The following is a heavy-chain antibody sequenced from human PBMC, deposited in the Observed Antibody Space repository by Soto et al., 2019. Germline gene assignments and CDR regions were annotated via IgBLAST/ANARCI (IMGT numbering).Heavy chain of an antibody. D-gene: IGHD6-6*01. CDR3: ARSGSSPVFFLEEIPRQIDY. V-gene: IGHV1-69*02. CDR2: IIPILGIA. J-gene: IGHJ4*02. Sequence: GASVKVSCKASGGTFSSYTISWVRQAPGQGLEWMGRIIPILGIANYAQKFQGRVTITANKSTSTAYMELSSLRSEDTAVYYCARSGSSPVFFLEEIPRQIDYWGQGTLVTVS. CDR1: GGTFSSYT.